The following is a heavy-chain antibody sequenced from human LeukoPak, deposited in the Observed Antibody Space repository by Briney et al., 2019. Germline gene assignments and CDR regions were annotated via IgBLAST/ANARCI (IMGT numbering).Heavy chain of an antibody. J-gene: IGHJ4*02. CDR1: GFTFTSHA. CDR3: ATRAGVAVGGTVADY. CDR2: ITGTGGDT. V-gene: IGHV3-23*01. Sequence: GGSLRLSCTSPGFTFTSHAMTWARQAPGKGLEWVSSITGTGGDTYYAESVRGRFTISRDNSKNMLYLQMKSLRVDDTAIYYCATRAGVAVGGTVADYWGQGTLVTVSS. D-gene: IGHD6-19*01.